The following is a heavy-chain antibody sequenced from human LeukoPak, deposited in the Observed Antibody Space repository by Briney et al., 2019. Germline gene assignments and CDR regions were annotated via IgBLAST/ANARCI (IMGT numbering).Heavy chain of an antibody. CDR3: ARRCSSTSCYGERYNWFDP. V-gene: IGHV1-69*13. D-gene: IGHD2-2*01. Sequence: ASVKVSCKASGGTFSSYAISWVRQAPGQGLEWMGGIIPIFGTANYAQKFQGRVTITADGSTSTAYMELSSLRSEDTAVYYCARRCSSTSCYGERYNWFDPWGQGTLVTVSS. CDR2: IIPIFGTA. J-gene: IGHJ5*02. CDR1: GGTFSSYA.